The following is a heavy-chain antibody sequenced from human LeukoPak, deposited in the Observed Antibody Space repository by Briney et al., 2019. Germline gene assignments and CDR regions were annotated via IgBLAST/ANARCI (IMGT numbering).Heavy chain of an antibody. CDR1: GYSFTSYW. V-gene: IGHV5-51*01. CDR2: IYPGDSDT. Sequence: ESLKISCKGSGYSFTSYWIGWVRQMPGKGLEWMGIIYPGDSDTRYSPSFQGQVTISADKSISTAYLQWSSLKASDTAMYYCARRPWDENYYYDMDVWGQGTTVTVSS. J-gene: IGHJ6*02. D-gene: IGHD1-26*01. CDR3: ARRPWDENYYYDMDV.